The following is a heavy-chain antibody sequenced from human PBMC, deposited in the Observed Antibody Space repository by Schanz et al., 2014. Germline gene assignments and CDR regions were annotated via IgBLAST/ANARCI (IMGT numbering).Heavy chain of an antibody. CDR1: GFGFSSYS. D-gene: IGHD5-12*01. V-gene: IGHV3-53*01. CDR3: ARKVVATIGGYYDN. CDR2: IYIGGNT. Sequence: EVQLVESGGGLIQPGGSLRLSCAASGFGFSSYSMNWVRQAPGKGLEWVSFIYIGGNTYYADSVRGRFTMSRDNSKNTLYLQMNSLRAGDAAVYYCARKVVATIGGYYDNGGQGTLVIVSS. J-gene: IGHJ4*02.